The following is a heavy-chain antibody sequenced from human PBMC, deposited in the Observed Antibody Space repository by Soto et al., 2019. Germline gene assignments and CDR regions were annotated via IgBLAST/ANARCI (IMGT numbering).Heavy chain of an antibody. Sequence: SETLSLTCTVSGGSISSYYWSWIRQPPGKGLEWIGYIYYSGSTNYNPSRKSRVTTSVDTSKNQFSLKLSSVTAADTAVYGGARRHRLDIYAHDWGQGILVTVAS. D-gene: IGHD3-9*01. J-gene: IGHJ4*02. CDR1: GGSISSYY. V-gene: IGHV4-59*08. CDR2: IYYSGST. CDR3: ARRHRLDIYAHD.